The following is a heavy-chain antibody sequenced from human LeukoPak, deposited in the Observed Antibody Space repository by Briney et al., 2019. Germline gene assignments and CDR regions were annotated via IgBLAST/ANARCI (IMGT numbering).Heavy chain of an antibody. CDR2: ISAYNGKT. V-gene: IGHV1-18*04. J-gene: IGHJ5*02. CDR3: ARGGFDP. Sequence: SVNVSCKPSLYTFTSYGISWVRQAPGQGLEWMGWISAYNGKTNYAQKLQGRVTMTTDTSTSTAYVELRSLRSGDTAVYYCARGGFDPWGQGTLVTVSS. CDR1: LYTFTSYG.